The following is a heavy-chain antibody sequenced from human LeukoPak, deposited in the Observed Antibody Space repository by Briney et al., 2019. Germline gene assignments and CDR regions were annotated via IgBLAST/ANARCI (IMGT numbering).Heavy chain of an antibody. J-gene: IGHJ4*02. CDR3: ARVISRSWYYYDS. D-gene: IGHD3-22*01. V-gene: IGHV3-7*03. CDR2: IKQDGSEK. Sequence: VRQAPGKGLEWVANIKQDGSEKDYVDSVKGRFTISRDNAKNSLYLQMNSLRAEDTAVYYCARVISRSWYYYDSWGQGALVTVSS.